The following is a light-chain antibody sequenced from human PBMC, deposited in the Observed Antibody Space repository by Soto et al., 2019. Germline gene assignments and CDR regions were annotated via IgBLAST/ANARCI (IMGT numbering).Light chain of an antibody. CDR3: LKYTKDAPVT. V-gene: IGKV1-27*01. CDR1: QDISQY. CDR2: YAS. Sequence: DIQMTQSPSSLSASVGDRVTLTCLASQDISQYLAWYQQRPGKVPKLLIYYASTLQSGVPSRFSGSGSGTEFTLTISSLQPEDVATYYCLKYTKDAPVTFGQGTKVEI. J-gene: IGKJ1*01.